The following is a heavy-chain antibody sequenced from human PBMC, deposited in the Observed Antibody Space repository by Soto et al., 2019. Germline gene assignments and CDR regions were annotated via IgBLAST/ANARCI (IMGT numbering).Heavy chain of an antibody. J-gene: IGHJ6*02. CDR1: GGSISSYY. V-gene: IGHV4-59*08. Sequence: QVQLQESGPGLVKPSETMSLSCTVSGGSISSYYWSWFRQSPGKRMEWIGYVHHSWGSSYNPSLRXXVXXSLDTSKSQFSLKVTSVPATDTAVYYCARQGFGPLHGLVDVWGQGTTVTVSS. CDR2: VHHSWGS. CDR3: ARQGFGPLHGLVDV. D-gene: IGHD3-10*01.